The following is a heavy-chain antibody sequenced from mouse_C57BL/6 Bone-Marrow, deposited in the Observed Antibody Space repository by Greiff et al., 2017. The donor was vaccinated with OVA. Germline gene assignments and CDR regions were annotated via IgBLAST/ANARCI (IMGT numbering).Heavy chain of an antibody. J-gene: IGHJ2*01. CDR2: ISSGGSYT. Sequence: EVKLMESGGDLVKPGGSLKLSCAASGFTFSSYGMSWVRQTPDKRLEWVATISSGGSYTYYPDRVKGRFTISRDNAKNTLYLQMSSLKSEETAMYYCARHGDYGSFFDYWGQGTTLTVSS. D-gene: IGHD1-1*01. V-gene: IGHV5-6*01. CDR3: ARHGDYGSFFDY. CDR1: GFTFSSYG.